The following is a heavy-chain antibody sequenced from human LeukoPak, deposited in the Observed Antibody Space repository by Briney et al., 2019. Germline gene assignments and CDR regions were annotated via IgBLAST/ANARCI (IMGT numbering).Heavy chain of an antibody. CDR2: IYSSGST. CDR1: GGSISGYF. Sequence: SETLSLTCTVSGGSISGYFWSWIRQPAGKGLEWIGRIYSSGSTNYNPSLRSRVTMSVDTSKNQFSLRLSSVTAADTAVYYCARAPPHRVVVGRAYFDYWGQGTLVTVSS. D-gene: IGHD2-15*01. CDR3: ARAPPHRVVVGRAYFDY. V-gene: IGHV4-4*07. J-gene: IGHJ4*02.